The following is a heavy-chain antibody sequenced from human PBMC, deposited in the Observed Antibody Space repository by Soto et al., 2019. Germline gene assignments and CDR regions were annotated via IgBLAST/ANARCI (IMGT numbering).Heavy chain of an antibody. CDR2: MYYSWTT. J-gene: IGHJ5*02. CDR3: AVVDSTGNWFDP. Sequence: QLQLQESGPGLVKPSETLSLTCTVSGGSISSSDFYWGRLRQTPGKGLEFIGSMYYSWTTYYNPSLKSRVTISVDTSKNQFTLKLISVTAADTAVYYCAVVDSTGNWFDPWGEGALVTVSS. D-gene: IGHD6-25*01. CDR1: GGSISSSDFY. V-gene: IGHV4-39*01.